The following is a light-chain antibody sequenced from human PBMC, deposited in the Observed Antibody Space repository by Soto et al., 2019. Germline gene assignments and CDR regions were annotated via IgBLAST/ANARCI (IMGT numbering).Light chain of an antibody. CDR2: DAS. CDR3: LWRSVWPPRLT. J-gene: IGKJ4*01. Sequence: EVVLTQSPATLSLSPGERATLSCRTSERIGNYLAWYQHKLGQAPKLLLYDASHSAIGIPCTFSGDSSGTEFTLTISSLDPEDFAVYYCLWRSVWPPRLTFGGETKVEIK. V-gene: IGKV3-11*01. CDR1: ERIGNY.